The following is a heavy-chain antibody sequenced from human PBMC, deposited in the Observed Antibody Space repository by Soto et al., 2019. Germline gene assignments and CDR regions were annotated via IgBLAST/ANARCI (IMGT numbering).Heavy chain of an antibody. V-gene: IGHV4-34*01. Sequence: QVQLQQWGAGLLKPSETLSLTCGVYNGALSGYYWSWIRQTPGKGLEWIGEISQSGSTNYNPSLKSRVTMSGDTSKNQISLNLSSVTAADTAVYYCARGGRYDPRRSYYYYYGMDVWGQGTTVTVSS. J-gene: IGHJ6*02. CDR3: ARGGRYDPRRSYYYYYGMDV. CDR1: NGALSGYY. D-gene: IGHD1-1*01. CDR2: ISQSGST.